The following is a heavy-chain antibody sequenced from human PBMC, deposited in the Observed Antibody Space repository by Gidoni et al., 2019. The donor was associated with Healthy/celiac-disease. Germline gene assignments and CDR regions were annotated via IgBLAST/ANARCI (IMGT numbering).Heavy chain of an antibody. CDR2: IYYSGST. CDR1: GGSNSSYY. J-gene: IGHJ4*02. Sequence: QVHLQESCPLLVKPSETLSLTLPVSGGSNSSYYLSWIRQPPGKGLEWIGYIYYSGSTNYNPSLRSRVTISVDTSKNQFSLKLSSVTAAEAAVYYWASEGSGSYWGQGTLVTVSS. V-gene: IGHV4-59*01. D-gene: IGHD3-10*01. CDR3: ASEGSGSY.